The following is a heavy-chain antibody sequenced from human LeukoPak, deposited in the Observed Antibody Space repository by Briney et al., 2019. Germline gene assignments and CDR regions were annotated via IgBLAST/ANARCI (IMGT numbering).Heavy chain of an antibody. D-gene: IGHD3-16*01. CDR2: IIPILGIA. Sequence: SVKVSCKASGGTFSSYAISWVRQAPGQGLEWMGRIIPILGIANYAQKFQGRVTMTRNTSISTAYMELSSLRSEDTAVYYCARVMGGVPLGLFLNYYYYGMDVWGQGTTVTVSS. V-gene: IGHV1-69*04. CDR3: ARVMGGVPLGLFLNYYYYGMDV. CDR1: GGTFSSYA. J-gene: IGHJ6*02.